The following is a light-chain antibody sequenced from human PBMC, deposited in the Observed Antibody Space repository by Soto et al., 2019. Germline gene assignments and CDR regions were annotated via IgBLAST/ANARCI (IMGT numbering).Light chain of an antibody. CDR1: QSLSRN. CDR2: GAS. V-gene: IGKV3D-15*01. Sequence: EILMTQSPATLSVSPGERATLSCRASQSLSRNLAWYQQKPGQAPRLLIYGASTRASGIPARFSGSGSGTEFTLTISSLQSEDFALYYCQHYNDWPPVFTFGPGTKLDL. J-gene: IGKJ3*01. CDR3: QHYNDWPPVFT.